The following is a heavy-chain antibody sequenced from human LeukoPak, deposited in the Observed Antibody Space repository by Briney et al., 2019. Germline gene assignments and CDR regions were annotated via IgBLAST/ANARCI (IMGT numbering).Heavy chain of an antibody. CDR2: ITGSSSYI. CDR3: ASRSSGYSQYYFDY. CDR1: GFTFSSYS. J-gene: IGHJ4*02. Sequence: GGSLRLSCAASGFTFSSYSMNWVRQAPGKGLEWVSSITGSSSYIYYADSVKGRFIISRDNAKNSLYLQMNSLIVEDTAVYYCASRSSGYSQYYFDYWGQGILVTVSS. V-gene: IGHV3-21*06. D-gene: IGHD3-22*01.